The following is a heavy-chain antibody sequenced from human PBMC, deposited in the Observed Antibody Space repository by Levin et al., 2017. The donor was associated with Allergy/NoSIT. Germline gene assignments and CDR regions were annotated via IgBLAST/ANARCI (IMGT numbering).Heavy chain of an antibody. Sequence: SETLSLTCTVSGGSISSSSYYWGWIRQPPGKGLEWIGSIYYSGSTYYNPSLKSRVTISVDTSKNQFSLKLSSVTAADTAVYYCARLSVLLWFGEVEGYYGMDGWGQGTTVTVSS. CDR1: GGSISSSSYY. D-gene: IGHD3-10*01. CDR2: IYYSGST. J-gene: IGHJ6*02. CDR3: ARLSVLLWFGEVEGYYGMDG. V-gene: IGHV4-39*01.